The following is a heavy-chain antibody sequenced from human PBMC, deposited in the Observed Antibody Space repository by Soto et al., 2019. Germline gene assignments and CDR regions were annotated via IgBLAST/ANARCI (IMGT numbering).Heavy chain of an antibody. CDR3: ARDAIVATIQSLDY. CDR1: GYTFTSYG. Sequence: GASVKVSCKASGYTFTSYGISWVRQAPGQGLEWMGWISAYNGNTNYAQKLQGRVTMTTDTSTSTAYMELRSLRSDDTAVYYCARDAIVATIQSLDYWGQGTLVTVSS. J-gene: IGHJ4*02. D-gene: IGHD5-12*01. V-gene: IGHV1-18*01. CDR2: ISAYNGNT.